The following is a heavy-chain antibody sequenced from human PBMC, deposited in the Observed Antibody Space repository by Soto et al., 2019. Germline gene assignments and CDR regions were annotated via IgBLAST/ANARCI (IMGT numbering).Heavy chain of an antibody. D-gene: IGHD4-17*01. CDR3: AKDIDHDYGDYGTFDY. Sequence: DVQLVESGGGLVQPGRSLRLSCAASGFTFDDYAMHWVRQAPGKGLEWVSGISWNSGSIGYADSVKGRFTISRDNAKNSLYLQMNSLRAEDTALYYCAKDIDHDYGDYGTFDYWGQGTLVTVSS. CDR2: ISWNSGSI. V-gene: IGHV3-9*01. J-gene: IGHJ4*02. CDR1: GFTFDDYA.